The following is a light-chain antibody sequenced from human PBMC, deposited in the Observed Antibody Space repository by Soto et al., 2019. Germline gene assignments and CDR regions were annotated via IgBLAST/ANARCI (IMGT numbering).Light chain of an antibody. Sequence: QSVLTQPASVSGSPGQSMTISCTGTGSDVGGYDYVSWYQQYPGKAPKLVIYDVTNRPSGVSNRFSGSKSGNTAALIIFGLQAEDEADYYCCSYTSSGTYVFGTGTKVT. CDR2: DVT. V-gene: IGLV2-14*03. CDR3: CSYTSSGTYV. J-gene: IGLJ1*01. CDR1: GSDVGGYDY.